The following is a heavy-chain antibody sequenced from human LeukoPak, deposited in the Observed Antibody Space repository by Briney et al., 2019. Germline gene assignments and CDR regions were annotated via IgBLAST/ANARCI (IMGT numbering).Heavy chain of an antibody. CDR2: IYYSGST. Sequence: SETLSLTCTVSGGSISSYYWSWIRQPPGKGLEWIGYIYYSGSTNYNPSLKSRVTISVDTSKNQFSLKLSSVTAADTAVYYCARARNYCGGDCYSRGYYYYMDVWGKGTTVTVSS. CDR3: ARARNYCGGDCYSRGYYYYMDV. CDR1: GGSISSYY. V-gene: IGHV4-59*12. D-gene: IGHD2-21*02. J-gene: IGHJ6*03.